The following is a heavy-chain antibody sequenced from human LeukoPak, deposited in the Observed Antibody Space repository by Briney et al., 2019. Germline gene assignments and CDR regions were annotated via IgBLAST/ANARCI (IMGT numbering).Heavy chain of an antibody. V-gene: IGHV1-3*01. Sequence: ASVKVSCKACGYTFTSYAMHWVRQAPGQRLEWMGWINAGNGNTKYSQKLQGRVTITRDTSASTAYMELSSLRSEDTAVYYCARVSPRYGFWGYYFDYWGQGTLVTVSS. CDR1: GYTFTSYA. J-gene: IGHJ4*02. D-gene: IGHD3/OR15-3a*01. CDR2: INAGNGNT. CDR3: ARVSPRYGFWGYYFDY.